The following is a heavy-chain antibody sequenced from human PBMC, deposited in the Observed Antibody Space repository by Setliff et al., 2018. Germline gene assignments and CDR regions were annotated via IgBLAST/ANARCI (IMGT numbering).Heavy chain of an antibody. V-gene: IGHV3-7*01. Sequence: ETLSLTCAVFGGSISSGDYSWSWIRQPPGKGLEWVANIKEDGSQRNYVDAVRGRFTVSRDNARNLLYLQMNSLRVDDTAVYYCSSYLVSWGQGALVTVSS. CDR1: GGSISSGDYS. CDR3: SSYLVS. CDR2: IKEDGSQR. J-gene: IGHJ4*02. D-gene: IGHD2-21*01.